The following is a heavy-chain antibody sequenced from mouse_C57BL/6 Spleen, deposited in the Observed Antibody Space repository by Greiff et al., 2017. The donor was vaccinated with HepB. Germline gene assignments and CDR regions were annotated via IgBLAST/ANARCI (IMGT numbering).Heavy chain of an antibody. CDR1: GFNIKDYY. V-gene: IGHV14-1*01. D-gene: IGHD2-3*01. CDR2: IDPEDGDT. J-gene: IGHJ2*01. Sequence: VQLQQSGAELVRPGASVKLSCTASGFNIKDYYMHWVKQRPEQGLEWIGRIDPEDGDTEYAPKFQGKATMTADTSSNTAYLQLSSLTSEDTAVYYCTPILYDGSLRNYWGQGTTLTVSS. CDR3: TPILYDGSLRNY.